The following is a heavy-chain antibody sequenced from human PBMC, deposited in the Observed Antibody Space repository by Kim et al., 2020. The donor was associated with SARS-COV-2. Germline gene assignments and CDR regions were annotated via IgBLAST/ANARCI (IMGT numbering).Heavy chain of an antibody. CDR2: FDPEDGET. CDR1: GYTLTELS. V-gene: IGHV1-24*01. D-gene: IGHD6-13*01. CDR3: ATRGAAAGRHNWFDP. J-gene: IGHJ5*02. Sequence: ASVKVSCKVSGYTLTELSMHWVRQAPGKGLEWMGGFDPEDGETIYAQKFQGRVTMTEDTSTDTAYMELSSLRSEDTAVYYCATRGAAAGRHNWFDPWGQGTLVTVSS.